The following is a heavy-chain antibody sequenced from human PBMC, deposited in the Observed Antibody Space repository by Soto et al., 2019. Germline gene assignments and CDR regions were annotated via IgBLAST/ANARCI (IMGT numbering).Heavy chain of an antibody. CDR3: ARDGSAGYGDYVFFDY. V-gene: IGHV1-18*01. D-gene: IGHD4-17*01. J-gene: IGHJ4*02. Sequence: ASVKVSCKASGYTFTSYGISWVRQAPGQGLEWKGWISAYNGNTNYAQKLQGRVTMTTDTSTSTAYMELRSLRSDDTAMYYCARDGSAGYGDYVFFDYWGQGTLVTVSS. CDR1: GYTFTSYG. CDR2: ISAYNGNT.